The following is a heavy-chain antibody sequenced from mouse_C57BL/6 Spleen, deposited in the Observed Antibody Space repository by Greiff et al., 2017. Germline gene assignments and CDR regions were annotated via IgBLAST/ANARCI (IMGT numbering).Heavy chain of an antibody. CDR1: GYTFTDYN. J-gene: IGHJ2*01. CDR3: ARWADGYPFDY. CDR2: INPNNGGT. V-gene: IGHV1-18*01. Sequence: VQLQQSGPELVKPGASVKIPCKASGYTFTDYNMDWVKQSHGKSLEWIGDINPNNGGTIYNQKFKGKATLTVDKSSSTAYLKLRSLTSEDTAVEYCARWADGYPFDYWGQGTTRTGSS. D-gene: IGHD2-3*01.